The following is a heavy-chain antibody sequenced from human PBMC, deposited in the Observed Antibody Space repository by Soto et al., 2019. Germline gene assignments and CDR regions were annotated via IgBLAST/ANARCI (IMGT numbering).Heavy chain of an antibody. J-gene: IGHJ4*02. CDR3: ARGAITVLRWVEY. Sequence: QVHLEESGGGVVHPGRSLRLSCAASGFTFNTYAVHWVRQAPGKGLEWVAVVSSDGSNKYYSDSVKGRFSISRDNSNNTLSLQMNRLRTEYKAVYYCARGAITVLRWVEYWGRGTLVTVSS. D-gene: IGHD1-26*01. CDR1: GFTFNTYA. V-gene: IGHV3-30*04. CDR2: VSSDGSNK.